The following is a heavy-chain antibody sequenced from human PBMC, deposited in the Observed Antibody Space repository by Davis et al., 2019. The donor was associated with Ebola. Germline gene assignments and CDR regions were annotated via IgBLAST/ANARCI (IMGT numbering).Heavy chain of an antibody. V-gene: IGHV1-2*04. CDR3: ARHWGIAQPGESDY. CDR2: INPNSGGT. Sequence: ASVKVSCKASGYTFTGYYMHWVRQAPGQGLEWMGWINPNSGGTNYAQKFQGWVTMTRDTSISTAYMELSRLRSDDTAVYYCARHWGIAQPGESDYWGQGTLVTVSS. D-gene: IGHD3-16*01. J-gene: IGHJ4*02. CDR1: GYTFTGYY.